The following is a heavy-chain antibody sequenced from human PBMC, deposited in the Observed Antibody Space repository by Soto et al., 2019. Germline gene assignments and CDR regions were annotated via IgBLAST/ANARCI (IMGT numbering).Heavy chain of an antibody. CDR3: ARYFVDTSINDSFNY. CDR2: IYPGDSDA. CDR1: GYSFLNYW. V-gene: IGHV5-51*01. Sequence: GESLKISCMTSGYSFLNYWIGWVRQMPAKGLEWIGIIYPGDSDAGYSPSFQGQVTISADKSISTVYLQWSSLKASDTAMYYCARYFVDTSINDSFNYWGKATQVTVSS. J-gene: IGHJ4*02. D-gene: IGHD5-18*01.